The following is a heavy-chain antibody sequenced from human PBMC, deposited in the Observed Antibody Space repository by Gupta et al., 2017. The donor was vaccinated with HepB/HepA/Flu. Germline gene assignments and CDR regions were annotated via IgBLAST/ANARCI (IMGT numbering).Heavy chain of an antibody. V-gene: IGHV3-74*01. CDR2: IGHDASGT. CDR1: GFPFNSYW. J-gene: IGHJ4*02. Sequence: EAQLVESGGGLVHPGGSLRLSCGASGFPFNSYWMHWVRQVPGKRLVWISRIGHDASGTDYADSVKGRCTISRDNAKNTRYLQMDSLRTEDTGVYYCGRMAARGSSDQWGQGTLVTVSS. D-gene: IGHD5-24*01. CDR3: GRMAARGSSDQ.